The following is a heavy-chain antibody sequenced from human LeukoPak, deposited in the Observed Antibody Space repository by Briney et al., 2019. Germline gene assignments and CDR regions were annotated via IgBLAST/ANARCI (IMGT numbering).Heavy chain of an antibody. V-gene: IGHV3-23*01. Sequence: GGSLRLSCAASGFTFSSYAMTWVRQAPGKGLEWVSAISGSGDSAYYADSVKGRFTISRDNSKNTLYLQMDGLGAENTAVYYCAREGFPPGVLHWGQGTLVTVSS. CDR1: GFTFSSYA. D-gene: IGHD2-2*01. CDR3: AREGFPPGVLH. CDR2: ISGSGDSA. J-gene: IGHJ1*01.